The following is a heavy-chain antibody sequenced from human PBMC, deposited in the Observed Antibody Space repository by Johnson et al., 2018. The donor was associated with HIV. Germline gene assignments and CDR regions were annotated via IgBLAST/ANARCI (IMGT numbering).Heavy chain of an antibody. CDR2: IYSGGST. Sequence: VQLVESGGGLIQPGGSLRLSCAASGFTVSINYMSWVRQAPGKGLEWVSVIYSGGSTYYAVPVKGRFTISRDDSKNTLYLKMNSLKTEETAVYYCTRSIAATGRDALDIWGQGTMVTVSS. CDR3: TRSIAATGRDALDI. CDR1: GFTVSINY. D-gene: IGHD6-13*01. J-gene: IGHJ3*02. V-gene: IGHV3-53*01.